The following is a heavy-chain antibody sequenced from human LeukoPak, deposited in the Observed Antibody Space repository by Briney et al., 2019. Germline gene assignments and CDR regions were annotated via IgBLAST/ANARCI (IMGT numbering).Heavy chain of an antibody. Sequence: GGSLRLSCSGSGFSFSSYAMHWVRQAPGKGLEYVSGISSNGGRTDYADSVKGRFTISRDNSKNTLYLQMSSLRAEDTAVYYCMKGISMTAKLHLDYWGQGTLVTVSS. D-gene: IGHD3-22*01. V-gene: IGHV3-64D*09. CDR1: GFSFSSYA. CDR2: ISSNGGRT. J-gene: IGHJ4*02. CDR3: MKGISMTAKLHLDY.